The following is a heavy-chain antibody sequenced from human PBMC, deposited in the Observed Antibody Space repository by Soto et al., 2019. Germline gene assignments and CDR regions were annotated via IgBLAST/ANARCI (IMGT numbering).Heavy chain of an antibody. CDR3: ASPYYYGSGSYYSEPKYYYGMDV. J-gene: IGHJ6*02. CDR1: GYTFTSYY. Sequence: QVQLVQSGAEVKKPGASVKVSCKASGYTFTSYYMHWVRQAPGQGLEWMGIINPSGGSTTYAQKFQGRVTMTRDTSTSTVYMELSSLRYEDTAVYYCASPYYYGSGSYYSEPKYYYGMDVWGQGTTVTVSS. V-gene: IGHV1-46*01. CDR2: INPSGGST. D-gene: IGHD3-10*01.